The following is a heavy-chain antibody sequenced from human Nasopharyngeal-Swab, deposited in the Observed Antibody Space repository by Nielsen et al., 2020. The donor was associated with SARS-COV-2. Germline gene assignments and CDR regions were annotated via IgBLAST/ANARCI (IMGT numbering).Heavy chain of an antibody. Sequence: GGSLRLSCAASGFTVSSNYMSWVRQAPGKGLEWVSVIYSGGSTYYADSVKGRFTISRDNSKNTLYLQMNSLRAEDTAVYYCAREANWNYWGDYYYGMDVWGQGTTVTVSS. CDR2: IYSGGST. D-gene: IGHD1-7*01. V-gene: IGHV3-53*01. J-gene: IGHJ6*02. CDR3: AREANWNYWGDYYYGMDV. CDR1: GFTVSSNY.